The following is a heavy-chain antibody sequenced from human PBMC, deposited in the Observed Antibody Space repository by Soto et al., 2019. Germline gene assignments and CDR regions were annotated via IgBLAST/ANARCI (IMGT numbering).Heavy chain of an antibody. CDR2: VSSTGST. J-gene: IGHJ5*02. D-gene: IGHD6-13*01. CDR1: GGSISNYY. V-gene: IGHV4-4*07. CDR3: ARGVPAAGTAWFDP. Sequence: SDTLSLTCTVSGGSISNYYWSWIRQSAEKRLEWIGRVSSTGSTFYNPSLQSRVTISVDTSKNQFSLNLTSVTAADTAVYYCARGVPAAGTAWFDPWGQGTLVTVSS.